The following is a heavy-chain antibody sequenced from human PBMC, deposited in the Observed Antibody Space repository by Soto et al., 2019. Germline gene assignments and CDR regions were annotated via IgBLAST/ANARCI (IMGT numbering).Heavy chain of an antibody. CDR1: GFTFSSYA. CDR3: AKAKQWPTGGDAFDI. J-gene: IGHJ3*02. V-gene: IGHV3-23*01. Sequence: PGGSLRLSCAASGFTFSSYAMSWVRQAPGKGLEWVSAISGSGGSTYYADSVKGRFTISRDNSKNTLYLQMNSLRAEDTAVYYSAKAKQWPTGGDAFDIWGQGTMVTVSS. D-gene: IGHD6-19*01. CDR2: ISGSGGST.